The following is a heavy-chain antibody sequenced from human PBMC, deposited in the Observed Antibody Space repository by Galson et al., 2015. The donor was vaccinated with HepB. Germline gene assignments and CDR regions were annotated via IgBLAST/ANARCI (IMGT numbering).Heavy chain of an antibody. CDR3: ARGWNRYCSSTSCHGYAFDI. CDR1: GGTFSSYT. D-gene: IGHD2-2*01. J-gene: IGHJ3*02. Sequence: SVKVSCKASGGTFSSYTISWVRQAPGQGLEWMGRIIPILGIANYAQKFQGRVTITADKSTSTAYMELSSLRSEDTAVYYCARGWNRYCSSTSCHGYAFDIWGQGTMVTVSS. V-gene: IGHV1-69*02. CDR2: IIPILGIA.